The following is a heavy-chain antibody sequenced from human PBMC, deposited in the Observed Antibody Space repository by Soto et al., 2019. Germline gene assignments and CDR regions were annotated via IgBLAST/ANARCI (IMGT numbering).Heavy chain of an antibody. CDR1: GFSLSTRGVG. V-gene: IGHV2-5*02. CDR3: VHRRGGGSGNYDDY. CDR2: IFWDDDK. Sequence: QITLKESGPTLVKPTQTLTLTCTFSGFSLSTRGVGVGWIRQPPGKALEWLALIFWDDDKRYSPSLKSRLTITNDLYKHQVVLTMTNMDPVDTAPYYWVHRRGGGSGNYDDYWGQGTLVTVSS. D-gene: IGHD1-26*01. J-gene: IGHJ4*02.